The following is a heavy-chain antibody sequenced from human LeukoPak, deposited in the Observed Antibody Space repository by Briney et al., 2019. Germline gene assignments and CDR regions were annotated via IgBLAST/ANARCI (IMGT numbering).Heavy chain of an antibody. Sequence: TLSLTCTVSGYSISSGYYWGWIRQPPGKALEWLARIDWDDDKYYSTSLKTRLTISNDTSKNQVVLTMTNMDPVDTATYHCARTHCGGDCYLDYWGQGTLVTVSS. J-gene: IGHJ4*02. CDR2: IDWDDDK. V-gene: IGHV2-70*11. CDR3: ARTHCGGDCYLDY. D-gene: IGHD2-21*02. CDR1: GYSISSGYYW.